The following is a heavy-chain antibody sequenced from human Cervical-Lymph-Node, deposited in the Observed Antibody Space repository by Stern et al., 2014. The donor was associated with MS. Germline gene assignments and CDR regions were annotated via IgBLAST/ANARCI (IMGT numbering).Heavy chain of an antibody. J-gene: IGHJ5*02. CDR3: ARDPHFSGAGTRGGFAP. CDR2: ISGPNDDT. CDR1: GYTFRKYG. V-gene: IGHV1-18*01. Sequence: QVQLLQSGTEVKKPGASVKVSCKTSGYTFRKYGISWVRQAPGQGLEWMGWISGPNDDTNYVEKFQGRGTLITDTSPSTAYLEPRSLSSDDTAVYYCARDPHFSGAGTRGGFAPWGQGPLVTVPP. D-gene: IGHD6-19*01.